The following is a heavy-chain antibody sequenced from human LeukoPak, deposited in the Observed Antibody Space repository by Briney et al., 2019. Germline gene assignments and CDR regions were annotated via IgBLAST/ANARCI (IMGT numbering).Heavy chain of an antibody. D-gene: IGHD3-10*01. Sequence: PSETLSLTCTVSGGSISSSSYYWGWIRQPPGKGLEWIGSIYYSGSTYYNPSLKSRVTISVDTSKNQFSLKLSSVTAADTAVYYCATKGGSGSSYFDYWGQGTLVTVPS. J-gene: IGHJ4*02. CDR2: IYYSGST. V-gene: IGHV4-39*01. CDR1: GGSISSSSYY. CDR3: ATKGGSGSSYFDY.